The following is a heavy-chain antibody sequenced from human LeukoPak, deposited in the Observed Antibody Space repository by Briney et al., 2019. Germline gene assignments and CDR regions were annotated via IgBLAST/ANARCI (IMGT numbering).Heavy chain of an antibody. J-gene: IGHJ4*02. Sequence: PGGSLRLSCAASGFTFSSYAMHWVRQAPGKGLEWVAVISYDGSNKYYADSVKGRFTISRDNSKNTLYLLMNSLRAEDTAVYYCARPKTTVTDFDYWGQGTLVTVSS. CDR2: ISYDGSNK. CDR3: ARPKTTVTDFDY. D-gene: IGHD4-17*01. V-gene: IGHV3-30-3*01. CDR1: GFTFSSYA.